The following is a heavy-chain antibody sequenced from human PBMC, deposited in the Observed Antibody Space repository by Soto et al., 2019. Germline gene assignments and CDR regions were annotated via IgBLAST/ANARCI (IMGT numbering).Heavy chain of an antibody. J-gene: IGHJ4*02. Sequence: ASVKVSCKASGYTFTSYDINWVRQATGQGLEWMGKINPNLGIASYAQKSQGRVTMTGDTSTSTAYMELSSLRSEDTAVYYCARAGTHYDILTGYNYWGQGTLVTVSS. CDR1: GYTFTSYD. CDR2: INPNLGIA. V-gene: IGHV1-8*01. D-gene: IGHD3-9*01. CDR3: ARAGTHYDILTGYNY.